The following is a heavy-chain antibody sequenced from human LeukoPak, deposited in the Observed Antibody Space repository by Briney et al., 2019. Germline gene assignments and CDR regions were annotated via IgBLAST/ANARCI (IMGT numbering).Heavy chain of an antibody. CDR1: GFTFSYYA. V-gene: IGHV3-23*01. J-gene: IGHJ4*02. CDR2: ITGSGAST. D-gene: IGHD6-6*01. Sequence: GGSLRLSCAASGFTFSYYAMHWVCQAPGKGLEWVSAITGSGASTYYADSVRGRFTISRDSSKDTLYLQMNSLRAEDTAVYYCAKTRYIPSSGDYFDYWGQGTLVTVSS. CDR3: AKTRYIPSSGDYFDY.